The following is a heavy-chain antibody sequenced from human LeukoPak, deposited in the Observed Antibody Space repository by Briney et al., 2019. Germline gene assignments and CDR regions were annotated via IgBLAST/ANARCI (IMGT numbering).Heavy chain of an antibody. Sequence: GGSLRLTCAASGFTFSSYAMHWVRQAPGKGLEWVAVISYDGSNKYYADSVKGRFTISRDNSKDTLHLQMNSLRAEDTAVYYCARGLIAVAGTLDYWGQGTLVTVSS. CDR1: GFTFSSYA. CDR2: ISYDGSNK. CDR3: ARGLIAVAGTLDY. D-gene: IGHD6-19*01. V-gene: IGHV3-30*14. J-gene: IGHJ4*02.